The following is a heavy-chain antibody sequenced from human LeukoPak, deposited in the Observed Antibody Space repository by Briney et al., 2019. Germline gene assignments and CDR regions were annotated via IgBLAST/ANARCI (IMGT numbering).Heavy chain of an antibody. CDR1: GFSVNTYV. Sequence: GGSLRLSCAASGFSVNTYVMSWVRQAPGKGLEWVSLIDRGGTKTYYADSVKGRFTISRDNSKNTLYLQVDSLRVEDTAIYYCAKKISGWHVPGHDWGQGTLVTVSS. V-gene: IGHV3-23*03. CDR2: IDRGGTKT. D-gene: IGHD6-19*01. CDR3: AKKISGWHVPGHD. J-gene: IGHJ4*02.